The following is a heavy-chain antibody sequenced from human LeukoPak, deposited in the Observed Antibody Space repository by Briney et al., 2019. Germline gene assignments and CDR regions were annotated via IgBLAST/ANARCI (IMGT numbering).Heavy chain of an antibody. CDR2: INHSGST. D-gene: IGHD6-13*01. Sequence: PSETLSLTCAVYGGSFSGYYWSWIRQPPGKGLEWIGEINHSGSTNYNPSLKSRVTISVDTSKNQVSLKLRSVTAAGTAVYYCARGRQQLAWVTYYYYYYMDVWGKGTTVTVSS. J-gene: IGHJ6*03. V-gene: IGHV4-34*01. CDR1: GGSFSGYY. CDR3: ARGRQQLAWVTYYYYYYMDV.